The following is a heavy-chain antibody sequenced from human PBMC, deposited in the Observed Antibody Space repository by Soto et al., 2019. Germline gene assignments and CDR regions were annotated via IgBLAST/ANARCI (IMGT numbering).Heavy chain of an antibody. CDR1: GGTFSSYA. CDR2: IIPIFGTA. CDR3: SRRWGRSVQRSVAFDI. D-gene: IGHD1-1*01. V-gene: IGHV1-69*06. Sequence: QVQLVQSGAEVKKPESSVKVSCKASGGTFSSYAISWVRQAPGQGREWMGGIIPIFGTANYAQKFQGRVTITADKSTSTDYRELRSLRSEDTAVYYCSRRWGRSVQRSVAFDIWGQGTMVTVSS. J-gene: IGHJ3*02.